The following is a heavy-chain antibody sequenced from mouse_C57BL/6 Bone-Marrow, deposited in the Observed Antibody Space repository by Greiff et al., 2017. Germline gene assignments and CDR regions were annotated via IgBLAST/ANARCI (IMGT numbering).Heavy chain of an antibody. CDR1: GYTFTSYG. CDR3: ARSGYDRPLYAMDY. D-gene: IGHD3-2*02. J-gene: IGHJ4*01. V-gene: IGHV1-81*01. CDR2: IYPRSGNT. Sequence: VQLQESGAELARPGASVKLSCKASGYTFTSYGISWVKQRTGQGLEWIGEIYPRSGNTYYNEKFKGKATLTADKSSSTAYMELRSLTAEDSAVYFGARSGYDRPLYAMDYWGQGTSVTVSS.